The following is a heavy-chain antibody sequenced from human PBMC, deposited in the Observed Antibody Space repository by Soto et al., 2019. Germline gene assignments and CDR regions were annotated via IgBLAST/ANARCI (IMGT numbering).Heavy chain of an antibody. CDR2: IYSGGST. J-gene: IGHJ4*02. CDR1: GFTVSSNY. D-gene: IGHD3-10*01. CDR3: ERGAPYGSGSYYEG. Sequence: GGSLRLSCADSGFTVSSNYMSWVRQAPGKGLEWVSVIYSGGSTYYADSVKGRFTISRDNSKNTLYLQMNSLRVEDTAVYYCERGAPYGSGSYYEGWGKATLFTV. V-gene: IGHV3-53*01.